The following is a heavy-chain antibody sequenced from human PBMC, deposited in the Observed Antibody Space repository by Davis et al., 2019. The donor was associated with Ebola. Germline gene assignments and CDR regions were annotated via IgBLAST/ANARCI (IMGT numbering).Heavy chain of an antibody. J-gene: IGHJ4*02. D-gene: IGHD6-19*01. CDR2: IYPGDSDT. Sequence: GGSLRLSCKGSGHSFNNYWIGWVRQMPGKGLEWMGIIYPGDSDTRYSPSFQGQVTISADKSITTAYLQWSSLKASDTAMYYCARPLDSSGWSPPFDYWGQGTLVTVSS. CDR1: GHSFNNYW. CDR3: ARPLDSSGWSPPFDY. V-gene: IGHV5-51*01.